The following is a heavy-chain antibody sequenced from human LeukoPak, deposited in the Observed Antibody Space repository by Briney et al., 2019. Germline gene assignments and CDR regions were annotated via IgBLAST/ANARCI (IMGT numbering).Heavy chain of an antibody. D-gene: IGHD6-6*01. CDR3: AREYSSLTNAFDI. J-gene: IGHJ3*02. Sequence: ASVKVSCKASGYTFTSYYMHWVRQAPGQGLEWMGIINPSGGSTSYAQKFQGRVTMTRDTSTSTVYMELRSLRSDDTAVYYCAREYSSLTNAFDIWGQGTMVTVSS. CDR2: INPSGGST. V-gene: IGHV1-46*01. CDR1: GYTFTSYY.